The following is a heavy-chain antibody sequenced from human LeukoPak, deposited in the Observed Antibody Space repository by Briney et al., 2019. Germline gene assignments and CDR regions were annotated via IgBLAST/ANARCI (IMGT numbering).Heavy chain of an antibody. CDR1: GFTFSSYG. Sequence: GGSLRLSCAASGFTFSSYGMHWVRQAPGKGLEWVAFIRYDGSNKYYADSGKGRFTISRDNSKNTLYLQMNSLRAEDTAVYYCAKGHSSSWYDGWFDPWGQGTLVTVSS. D-gene: IGHD6-13*01. CDR2: IRYDGSNK. V-gene: IGHV3-30*02. J-gene: IGHJ5*02. CDR3: AKGHSSSWYDGWFDP.